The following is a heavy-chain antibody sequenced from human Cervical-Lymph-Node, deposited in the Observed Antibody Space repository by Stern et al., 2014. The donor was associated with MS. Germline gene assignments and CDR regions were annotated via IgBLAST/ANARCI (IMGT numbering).Heavy chain of an antibody. V-gene: IGHV1-3*01. CDR1: GYTFTSYA. J-gene: IGHJ4*02. CDR2: INAGNGNT. Sequence: QVQLVQSGAEVKKPGASVKVSCKASGYTFTSYAMHWVRQAPGQRLEWMGWINAGNGNTKYSQKFQGRVTITRDTSASTAYMELSSLRSEDTAVYYCARELGDIVVAPAPIAVAGRKGGFDYWGQGTLVTVSS. CDR3: ARELGDIVVAPAPIAVAGRKGGFDY. D-gene: IGHD2-2*01.